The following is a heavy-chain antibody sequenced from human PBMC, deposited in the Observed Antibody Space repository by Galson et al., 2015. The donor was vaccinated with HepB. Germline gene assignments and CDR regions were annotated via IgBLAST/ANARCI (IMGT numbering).Heavy chain of an antibody. CDR3: AREVVVVVAATYYYGMDV. Sequence: SLRLSCAASGFTFSSYSMNWVRQAPGKGLEWVSSISSSSSYIYYADSVKGRFTISRDNAKNSLYLQMNSLRAEDTAVYYCAREVVVVVAATYYYGMDVWGQGTTVTVSS. D-gene: IGHD2-15*01. CDR1: GFTFSSYS. CDR2: ISSSSSYI. J-gene: IGHJ6*02. V-gene: IGHV3-21*01.